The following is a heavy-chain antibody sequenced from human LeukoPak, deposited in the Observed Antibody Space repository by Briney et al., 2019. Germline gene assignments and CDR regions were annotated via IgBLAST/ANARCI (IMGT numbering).Heavy chain of an antibody. V-gene: IGHV1-46*01. CDR1: GYTFTNYF. J-gene: IGHJ4*02. CDR3: ARDGGCSSGGYCRRNYFDY. Sequence: ASVKVSCKPSGYTFTNYFIHWVRQAPGQGLEWMGMINPSDGSTDYAQKFQGRVTMTRDTSTTTVYMEMNRLRSEDTAIYYCARDGGCSSGGYCRRNYFDYWGQGTLVTVSS. D-gene: IGHD2-15*01. CDR2: INPSDGST.